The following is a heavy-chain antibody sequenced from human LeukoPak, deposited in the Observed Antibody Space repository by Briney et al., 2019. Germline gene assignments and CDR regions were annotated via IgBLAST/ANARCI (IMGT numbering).Heavy chain of an antibody. CDR2: ITSSGTYI. Sequence: GGSLRLSCATSGFTFNNYNMNWVRQAPGRALEWVSSITSSGTYIFYADSVKGRFTIPRDNAKNSLYLQMNSLGPEDTAVYYCARDPYSGNYGNYYYYMDVWGKGTTVTISS. CDR1: GFTFNNYN. V-gene: IGHV3-21*01. J-gene: IGHJ6*03. CDR3: ARDPYSGNYGNYYYYMDV. D-gene: IGHD1-26*01.